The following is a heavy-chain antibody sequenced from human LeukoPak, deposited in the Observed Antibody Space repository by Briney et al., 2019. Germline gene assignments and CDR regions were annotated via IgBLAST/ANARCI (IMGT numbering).Heavy chain of an antibody. CDR2: ISSRSNYI. CDR3: ARDRAVYSDSRGYYPDAFDI. D-gene: IGHD3-22*01. CDR1: GFTFSSYN. V-gene: IGHV3-21*01. Sequence: GGSLRLSCAASGFTFSSYNMNWVRQAPGKGLEWVSSISSRSNYIYHADSLKGRFTISRDNAKNSLYLQMNSLRAEGTAMYYCARDRAVYSDSRGYYPDAFDIWGQGTMVTVSS. J-gene: IGHJ3*02.